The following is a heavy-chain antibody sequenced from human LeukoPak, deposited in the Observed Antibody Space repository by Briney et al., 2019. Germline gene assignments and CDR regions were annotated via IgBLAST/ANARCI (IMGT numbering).Heavy chain of an antibody. CDR2: ISSSGST. CDR3: ARANYYDSSGYYAPFDY. J-gene: IGHJ4*02. Sequence: SETLSLTCTVSGDSISSGDYYWSWIRQPAGKGLEWIGRISSSGSTNCNPSLKSRVTISVDTSKNQFSLKLSSVTAADTAVYYCARANYYDSSGYYAPFDYWGQGTLVTVSS. D-gene: IGHD3-22*01. V-gene: IGHV4-61*02. CDR1: GDSISSGDYY.